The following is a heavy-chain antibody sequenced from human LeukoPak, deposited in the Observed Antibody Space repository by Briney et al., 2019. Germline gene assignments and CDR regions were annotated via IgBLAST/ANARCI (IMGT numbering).Heavy chain of an antibody. V-gene: IGHV1-69*13. CDR1: GGTFSSYA. D-gene: IGHD6-13*01. CDR3: ARGTDSISWEYNWFDP. J-gene: IGHJ5*02. CDR2: IIPIFGTA. Sequence: ASVKVSCKASGGTFSSYAISWVRQAPGQGLEWMGGIIPIFGTANYAQKFQGRVTITADESTSTAYMELSSLRSEDTAVYYCARGTDSISWEYNWFDPWGQGTLVTVSS.